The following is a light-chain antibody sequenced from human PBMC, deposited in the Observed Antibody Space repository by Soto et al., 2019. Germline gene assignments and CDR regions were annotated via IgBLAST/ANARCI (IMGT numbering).Light chain of an antibody. V-gene: IGLV2-8*01. Sequence: QSALTQPPSASGSTGKSVTISCTGTSSDVGGCKFVSWYQQYPGKAPKLIIYEVSKRPSGVPDRFSGSKSGNTASLTVSGLRAEDEADYYCSSCAGSNNPYVFGTGTKLTVL. CDR3: SSCAGSNNPYV. J-gene: IGLJ1*01. CDR2: EVS. CDR1: SSDVGGCKF.